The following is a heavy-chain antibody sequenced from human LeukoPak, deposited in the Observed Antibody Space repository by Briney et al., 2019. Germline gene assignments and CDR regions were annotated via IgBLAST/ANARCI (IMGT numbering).Heavy chain of an antibody. Sequence: GASVKVSCKASGYTFTSYYMHWVRQAPGQGLEWMGIINPSGGSTNYAQKLQGRVTMTTDTSTSTAYMELRSLRSDDTAVYYCARDKLAYCGGDCYSDCWGQGTLVTVSS. CDR2: INPSGGST. CDR1: GYTFTSYY. CDR3: ARDKLAYCGGDCYSDC. J-gene: IGHJ4*02. D-gene: IGHD2-21*02. V-gene: IGHV1-46*01.